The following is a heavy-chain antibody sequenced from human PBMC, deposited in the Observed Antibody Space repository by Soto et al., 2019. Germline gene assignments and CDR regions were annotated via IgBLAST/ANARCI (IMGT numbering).Heavy chain of an antibody. CDR2: ISSSSSYI. CDR1: GFTFSSYS. Sequence: LRLSCAASGFTFSSYSMNWVRQAPGKGLERVSSISSSSSYIYYADSVKGRFTISRDNAKNSLYLQMNSLRAEDTAVYYCARYCSSTSCYNYYYYGMDVWGQGTTVTVSS. CDR3: ARYCSSTSCYNYYYYGMDV. V-gene: IGHV3-21*01. J-gene: IGHJ6*02. D-gene: IGHD2-2*02.